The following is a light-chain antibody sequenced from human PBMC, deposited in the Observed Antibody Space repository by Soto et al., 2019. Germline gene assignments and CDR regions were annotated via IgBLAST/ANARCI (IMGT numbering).Light chain of an antibody. CDR3: QQYNNWPLT. J-gene: IGKJ4*01. CDR1: QSVSSK. Sequence: EVVMTQSPATLSVSPGERATLSCRASQSVSSKLAWYQQKPGQAPRLLMYGASTRATGITARFSGSGSGTEFTLTISSLQSEDFAVYYCQQYNNWPLTFGGGTKVET. V-gene: IGKV3-15*01. CDR2: GAS.